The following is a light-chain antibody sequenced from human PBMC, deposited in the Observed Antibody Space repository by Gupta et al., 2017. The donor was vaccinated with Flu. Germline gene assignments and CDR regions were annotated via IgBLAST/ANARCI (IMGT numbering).Light chain of an antibody. J-gene: IGKJ4*01. Sequence: DIQLTQSPSFLSASVGDRVTITCRASQGISRSLAWYQQKPGEGPKLLIYAASTLQTAVPSRFSGSGSATEFTLTISSLQSGDFATYYCQTFNGYPVAFGGGTKVEIK. CDR3: QTFNGYPVA. CDR2: AAS. V-gene: IGKV1-9*01. CDR1: QGISRS.